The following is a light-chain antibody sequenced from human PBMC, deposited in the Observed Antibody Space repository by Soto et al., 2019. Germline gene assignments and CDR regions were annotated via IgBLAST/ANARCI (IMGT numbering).Light chain of an antibody. CDR1: SSDVGGYNY. J-gene: IGLJ1*01. CDR2: DVS. Sequence: SAVSQPATLSGSPGPSITISCTGTSSDVGGYNYVSWYQQHPGKAPKLMIYDVSNRPSGVSNRFSGSKSGNTASLTISGLQAEDEADYYCSSYTSSSTLLYVFGTGTKVT. CDR3: SSYTSSSTLLYV. V-gene: IGLV2-14*01.